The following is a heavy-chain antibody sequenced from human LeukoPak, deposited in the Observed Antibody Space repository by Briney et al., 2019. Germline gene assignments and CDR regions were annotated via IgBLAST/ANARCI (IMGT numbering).Heavy chain of an antibody. CDR1: GFTFSSYV. CDR2: ISYAGNNE. J-gene: IGHJ4*02. Sequence: GGSLRLSCAASGFTFSSYVMHCVRQAPGKGLEWVAVISYAGNNEYYADSVKGRFTISRDNSKNTLYLQMNSLRAEDTAVYYCAKVESSGWYSIDYWGQGTLVTVSS. D-gene: IGHD6-19*01. CDR3: AKVESSGWYSIDY. V-gene: IGHV3-30*18.